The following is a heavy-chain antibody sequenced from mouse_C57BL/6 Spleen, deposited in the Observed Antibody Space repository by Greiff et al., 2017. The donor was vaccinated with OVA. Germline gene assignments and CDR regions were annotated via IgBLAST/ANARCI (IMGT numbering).Heavy chain of an antibody. Sequence: EVKLLESGPGLVKPSQSLSLTCSVTGYSITSGYYWNWIRQFPGNKLEWMGYISYDGSNNYNPSLKNRISITRDTSKNQFFLKLNSVTTEDTATYYCATMVTTMGFDYWGQGTTLTVSS. D-gene: IGHD2-2*01. CDR1: GYSITSGYY. CDR2: ISYDGSN. V-gene: IGHV3-6*01. J-gene: IGHJ2*01. CDR3: ATMVTTMGFDY.